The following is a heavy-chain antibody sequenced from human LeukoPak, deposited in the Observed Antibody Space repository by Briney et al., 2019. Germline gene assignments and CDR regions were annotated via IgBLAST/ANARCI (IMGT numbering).Heavy chain of an antibody. CDR2: INHSGST. CDR1: GGSFSGYY. Sequence: PSETLSLTCAVYGGSFSGYYWSWIRQPPGKGLEWIGEINHSGSTNYNPSLKSRVTISVDKSKNQFSLKLSSVTAADTAVYYCASLEWEFKGDWFDPWGQGTLVTVSS. V-gene: IGHV4-34*01. D-gene: IGHD1-26*01. J-gene: IGHJ5*02. CDR3: ASLEWEFKGDWFDP.